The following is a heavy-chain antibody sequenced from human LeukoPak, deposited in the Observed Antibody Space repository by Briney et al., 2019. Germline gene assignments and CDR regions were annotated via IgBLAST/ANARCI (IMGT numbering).Heavy chain of an antibody. V-gene: IGHV4-34*01. J-gene: IGHJ6*02. Sequence: SETLSLTCAVYGGSFSGFYWSWIRQPPGKGLEWIGEINRSGSPNYNPSLKSRVTISVDTAKNQFSLRLSSVTAADTAVYYCARGRGRYYGMDVWGQGTTVTVSS. D-gene: IGHD3-10*01. CDR1: GGSFSGFY. CDR3: ARGRGRYYGMDV. CDR2: INRSGSP.